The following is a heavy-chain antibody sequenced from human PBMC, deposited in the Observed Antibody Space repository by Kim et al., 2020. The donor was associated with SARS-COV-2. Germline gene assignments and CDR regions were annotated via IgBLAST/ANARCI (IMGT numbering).Heavy chain of an antibody. CDR2: IYSGGST. CDR1: GGSISSSSYY. V-gene: IGHV4-39*01. D-gene: IGHD6-13*01. CDR3: AKHRRSRWIPDYYYGRDV. J-gene: IGHJ6*02. Sequence: SETLSLTCTVSGGSISSSSYYWSWIRQPPGKGLEWIGTIYSGGSTYYNPSLKSRVIISVDTSKNQFSLKLISMTAADTAVYYCAKHRRSRWIPDYYYGRDVWGQGTTVTVSS.